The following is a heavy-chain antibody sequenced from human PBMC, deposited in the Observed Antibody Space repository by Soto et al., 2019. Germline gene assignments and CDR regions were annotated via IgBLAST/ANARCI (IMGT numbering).Heavy chain of an antibody. CDR2: LSGSGGGT. V-gene: IGHV3-23*01. CDR3: AKELYSTGWNTYYFES. Sequence: PGGSLRLSCAAYGFSFSDYAMNWVRQAPGKGLEWVSGLSGSGGGTFYADSVRGRFTISRDNSKNTLFLQMNTLRDEDTAVYYCAKELYSTGWNTYYFESWGHGTLVTVSS. CDR1: GFSFSDYA. D-gene: IGHD6-19*01. J-gene: IGHJ4*01.